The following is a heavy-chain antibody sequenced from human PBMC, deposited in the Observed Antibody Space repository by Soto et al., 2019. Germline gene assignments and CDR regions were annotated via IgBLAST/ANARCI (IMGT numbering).Heavy chain of an antibody. J-gene: IGHJ6*02. CDR2: ISYDGSNK. CDR1: GFTFSSYG. CDR3: AKGHTLLWFGELFNYYGMDV. Sequence: PGGSLRLSCAASGFTFSSYGMHWVRQAPGKGLEWVAVISYDGSNKYYADSVKGRFTISRDNSKNTLYPQMNSLRAEDTAVYYCAKGHTLLWFGELFNYYGMDVWGQGTTVTVSS. D-gene: IGHD3-10*01. V-gene: IGHV3-30*18.